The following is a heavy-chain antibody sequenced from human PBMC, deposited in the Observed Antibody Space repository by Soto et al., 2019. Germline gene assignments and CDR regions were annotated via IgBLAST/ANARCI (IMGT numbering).Heavy chain of an antibody. V-gene: IGHV3-23*01. Sequence: GGSLRLSCAASGFTFSSYAMSWVRQAPGKGLEWVSAISGSGGSTYYADSVKGRFTISRDNAKNTLYLQMNSLRAEDTAVYYCARVFPVILVVPAAPYDAFDIWGQGTMVTVSS. J-gene: IGHJ3*02. CDR2: ISGSGGST. CDR1: GFTFSSYA. D-gene: IGHD2-2*01. CDR3: ARVFPVILVVPAAPYDAFDI.